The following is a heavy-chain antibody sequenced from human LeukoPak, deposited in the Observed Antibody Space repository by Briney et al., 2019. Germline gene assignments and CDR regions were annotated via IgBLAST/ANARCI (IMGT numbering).Heavy chain of an antibody. Sequence: PSETLSLTCAVYGGSISGSGYYWGWIRQPPGQGLEWIGSIYSSGSTYYNASLQSRVTISIETSKNQLSLRLNSVTAADTAMYYCAKSGGYGLIDYWGQGTLVTVSS. J-gene: IGHJ4*02. CDR3: AKSGGYGLIDY. V-gene: IGHV4-39*01. CDR1: GGSISGSGYY. CDR2: IYSSGST. D-gene: IGHD1-26*01.